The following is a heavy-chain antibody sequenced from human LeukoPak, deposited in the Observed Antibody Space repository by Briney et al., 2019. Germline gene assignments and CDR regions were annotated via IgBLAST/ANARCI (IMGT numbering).Heavy chain of an antibody. CDR2: INPYYGYT. CDR3: ARDEQWNIDY. CDR1: GYTYTTYG. Sequence: ASVKVSCKASGYTYTTYGVTWVRQAPGQGLEWMGWINPYYGYTTYAQNLQGRVTMTTDRSTSTAYMELRSLRSDDTAVYYCARDEQWNIDYWGQGTLVTVSS. J-gene: IGHJ4*02. V-gene: IGHV1-18*01. D-gene: IGHD6-19*01.